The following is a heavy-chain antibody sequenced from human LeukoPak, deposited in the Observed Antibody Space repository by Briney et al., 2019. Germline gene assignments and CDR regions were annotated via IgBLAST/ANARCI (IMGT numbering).Heavy chain of an antibody. J-gene: IGHJ1*01. CDR1: GYTFTGYY. CDR3: ARMGDSSSWYEYFQH. D-gene: IGHD6-13*01. CDR2: INPNSGGA. Sequence: ASVKVSCKASGYTFTGYYMHWVRQAPGQGLEWMGWINPNSGGANYAQKFQGRVTMTRDTSISTAYMELSRLRSDDTAVYYCARMGDSSSWYEYFQHWGQGTLVTVSS. V-gene: IGHV1-2*02.